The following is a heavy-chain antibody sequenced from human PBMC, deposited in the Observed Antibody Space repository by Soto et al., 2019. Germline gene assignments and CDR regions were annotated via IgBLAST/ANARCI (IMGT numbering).Heavy chain of an antibody. CDR3: ASDSMGAPDASDI. CDR2: ISRSSSYI. D-gene: IGHD1-26*01. V-gene: IGHV3-21*01. Sequence: GGSLRLSCAASGFTFSSYSMNLVRQAPGKGLEWVSAISRSSSYIYYADSVKGRFTISKDDAKDSLYLQMNSLRAEDTAVYYCASDSMGAPDASDIRAQGTIVTVSS. CDR1: GFTFSSYS. J-gene: IGHJ3*02.